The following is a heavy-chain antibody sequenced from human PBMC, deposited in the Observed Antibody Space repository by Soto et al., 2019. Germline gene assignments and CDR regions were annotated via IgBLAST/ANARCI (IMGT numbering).Heavy chain of an antibody. D-gene: IGHD2-8*01. CDR2: IIPILGIA. CDR3: ARDLDAMAYGLNYFDY. CDR1: GGTFSSYA. V-gene: IGHV1-69*04. J-gene: IGHJ4*02. Sequence: ASVKVSCKASGGTFSSYAISWVRQAPGQGLEWMGRIIPILGIANYAQKFQGRVTITADKSTSTAYMELSSLRSEDTAVYYCARDLDAMAYGLNYFDYWGQGTLVTVSS.